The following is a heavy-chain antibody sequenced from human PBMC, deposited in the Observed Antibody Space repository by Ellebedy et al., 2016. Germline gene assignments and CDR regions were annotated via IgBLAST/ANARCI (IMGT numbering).Heavy chain of an antibody. CDR3: AREIDRNEGRWFDP. J-gene: IGHJ5*02. V-gene: IGHV1-3*04. Sequence: ASVKVSCKASGYSFTTYTIHWVRQAPGQRLEWMGWINTGNGDTKYSQNFQGRVSITGDTSATTAYMELSSLRSEDTAVYYCAREIDRNEGRWFDPWGQGTQVTVSS. CDR1: GYSFTTYT. CDR2: INTGNGDT. D-gene: IGHD1-1*01.